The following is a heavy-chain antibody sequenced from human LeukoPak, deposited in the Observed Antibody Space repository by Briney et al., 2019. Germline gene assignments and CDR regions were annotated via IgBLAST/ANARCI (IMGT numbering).Heavy chain of an antibody. V-gene: IGHV1-18*01. CDR1: GYTFTSYG. D-gene: IGHD2-2*02. CDR3: ARDPKVVVPAAIAWFDP. CDR2: ISAYNGNT. J-gene: IGHJ5*02. Sequence: GASVKVSCKASGYTFTSYGISWVRQAPGQGLEWMGWISAYNGNTNYAQKLQGRVTMTTDTSTSTAYMELRSLRSDDTAVYYCARDPKVVVPAAIAWFDPWGQGTLVTVSS.